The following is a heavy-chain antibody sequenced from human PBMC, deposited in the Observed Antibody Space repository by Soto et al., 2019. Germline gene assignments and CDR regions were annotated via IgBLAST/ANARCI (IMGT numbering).Heavy chain of an antibody. CDR2: ISAYNGNT. CDR3: ARDVLDDYGDANFDY. D-gene: IGHD4-17*01. J-gene: IGHJ4*02. CDR1: GYTFTSYG. V-gene: IGHV1-18*01. Sequence: QVQLVQSGAEVKKPGASVKVSCKASGYTFTSYGISWVRQAPGQGLEWMGWISAYNGNTNYAQKLQGRVTMTTDTSXXTAYMELRSLRSDDTAVYYCARDVLDDYGDANFDYWGQGTLVTVSS.